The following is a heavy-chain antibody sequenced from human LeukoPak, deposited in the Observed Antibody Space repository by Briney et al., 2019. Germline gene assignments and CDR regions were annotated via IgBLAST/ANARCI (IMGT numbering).Heavy chain of an antibody. V-gene: IGHV4-59*01. J-gene: IGHJ4*02. Sequence: PLETLSLTCTVSGGSSSSYYWSWIRQPPGKGLEWIGYIYYSGSTNYNPSLKSRVTISVDTSKNQFSLKLSSVTAADTAVYYCAREYCSRTSCYFDYWGQGTLVTVSS. CDR2: IYYSGST. CDR1: GGSSSSYY. CDR3: AREYCSRTSCYFDY. D-gene: IGHD2-2*01.